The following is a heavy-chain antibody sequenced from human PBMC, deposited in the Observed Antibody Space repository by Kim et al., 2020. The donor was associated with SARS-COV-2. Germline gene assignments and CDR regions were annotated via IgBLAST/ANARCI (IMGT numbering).Heavy chain of an antibody. CDR2: IYYSGST. Sequence: SETLSLSCTVSGGSISSYYWSWIRQPPGKGLEWIGYIYYSGSTNYNPSLKSRVTISVDTSKNQFSLKLSSVTAADTAVYYCSRESGYDFWSGAPDGTGGYYYYYGMDVWGQGTTVTVSS. CDR3: SRESGYDFWSGAPDGTGGYYYYYGMDV. V-gene: IGHV4-59*01. J-gene: IGHJ6*02. D-gene: IGHD3-3*01. CDR1: GGSISSYY.